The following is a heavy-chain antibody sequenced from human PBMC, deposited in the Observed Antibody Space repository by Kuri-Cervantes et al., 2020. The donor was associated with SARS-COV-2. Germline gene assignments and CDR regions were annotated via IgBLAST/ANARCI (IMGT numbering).Heavy chain of an antibody. CDR1: GFTFSSYW. D-gene: IGHD1-1*01. CDR3: VRDGDHWNFDY. V-gene: IGHV3-74*01. Sequence: GESLKISCAASGFTFSSYWMSWVRQAPGKGLVWVSRINPDGSYTNNADSVKGRFTLSRDNAKNMLFLQMNSLRDEDTAVYYCVRDGDHWNFDYWGQGTLVTVSS. J-gene: IGHJ4*02. CDR2: INPDGSYT.